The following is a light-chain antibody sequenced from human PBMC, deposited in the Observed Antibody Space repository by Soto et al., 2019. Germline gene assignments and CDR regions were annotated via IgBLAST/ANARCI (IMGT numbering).Light chain of an antibody. J-gene: IGKJ1*01. Sequence: DIQMTQSPSTLSGSVGDRVTITCRASQTISSWLAWYQQKPGKAPKLLIYDASSLESGVPSRFSGSGSGTEFTLTISSLQPDDFATYYCQQYNSYSWTFGQGTMVDIK. V-gene: IGKV1-5*01. CDR1: QTISSW. CDR3: QQYNSYSWT. CDR2: DAS.